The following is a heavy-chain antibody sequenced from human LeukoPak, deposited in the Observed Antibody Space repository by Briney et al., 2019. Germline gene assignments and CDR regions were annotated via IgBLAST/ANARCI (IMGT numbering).Heavy chain of an antibody. CDR1: GFTFSSYA. CDR2: ISGSGGST. D-gene: IGHD3-22*01. J-gene: IGHJ4*02. Sequence: GGSLRLSCAASGFTFSSYAMSWVRQAPGKGLEWVSAISGSGGSTYYADSVKGRFTISRDNSKNTLYLQMNSLRAEDTAVYYCAKAPYYYDSSGYFDYWGQGTLVTVSA. CDR3: AKAPYYYDSSGYFDY. V-gene: IGHV3-23*01.